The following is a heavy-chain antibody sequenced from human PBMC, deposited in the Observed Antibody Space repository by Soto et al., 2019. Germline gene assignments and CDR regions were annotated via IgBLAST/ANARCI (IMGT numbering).Heavy chain of an antibody. Sequence: QVQLVESGGGVVEPGKSLRLSCAASGFTFSSYGMHWVRQAPGKGLEWVAVISYDGSNKYYAESVKGRFTISRDNSKNTLYLPMSSLRVEDPAVYYCAKDQRMRCLVNGGDYWGRGTLVTVSS. CDR1: GFTFSSYG. CDR3: AKDQRMRCLVNGGDY. J-gene: IGHJ4*01. CDR2: ISYDGSNK. V-gene: IGHV3-30*18. D-gene: IGHD6-19*01.